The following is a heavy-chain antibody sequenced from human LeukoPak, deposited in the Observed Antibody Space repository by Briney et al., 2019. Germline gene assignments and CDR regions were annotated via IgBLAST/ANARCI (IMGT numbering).Heavy chain of an antibody. D-gene: IGHD6-13*01. CDR2: INYSGST. J-gene: IGHJ4*02. V-gene: IGHV4-59*01. Sequence: SETLSLTCAVSGGSINSYYWSWIRQPPGKGLEWIGYINYSGSTNYNPSLKSRVTISIDTSKNQFSLRLSSVTAADTAVYYCARHGGSSWYSDPYYFDYWGQGTLVTVSS. CDR3: ARHGGSSWYSDPYYFDY. CDR1: GGSINSYY.